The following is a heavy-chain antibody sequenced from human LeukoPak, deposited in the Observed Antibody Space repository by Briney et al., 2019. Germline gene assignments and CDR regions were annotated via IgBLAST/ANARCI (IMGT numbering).Heavy chain of an antibody. J-gene: IGHJ4*02. CDR1: GGSMSSHY. Sequence: LETLSLTCTVSGGSMSSHYWSWIRQPPGKGLEWIGYIYYSGSTNYNPSLKSRVTISVDTSKNQFSLKLSSVTAADTDVYYCARDLATVTDYWGQGTLVTVSS. D-gene: IGHD4-11*01. CDR3: ARDLATVTDY. V-gene: IGHV4-59*11. CDR2: IYYSGST.